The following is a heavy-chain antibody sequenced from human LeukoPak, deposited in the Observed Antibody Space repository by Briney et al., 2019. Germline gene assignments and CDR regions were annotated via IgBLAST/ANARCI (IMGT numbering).Heavy chain of an antibody. CDR1: GGTFSSYT. CDR2: IIPILGIA. J-gene: IGHJ4*02. D-gene: IGHD2-21*01. CDR3: ASKGDTYCGGDCYSN. V-gene: IGHV1-69*02. Sequence: SVKVSCKASGGTFSSYTISWVRQAPGQGLDWMGRIIPILGIANYAQKFQGRATITADKSTSTAYMELSSLRSEDTAVYYCASKGDTYCGGDCYSNWGQGTLVTVSS.